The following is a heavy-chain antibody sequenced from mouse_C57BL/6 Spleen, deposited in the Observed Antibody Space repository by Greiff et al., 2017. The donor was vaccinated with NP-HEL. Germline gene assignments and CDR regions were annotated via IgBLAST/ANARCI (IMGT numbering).Heavy chain of an antibody. D-gene: IGHD2-10*01. CDR2: IDPSDSYT. CDR1: GYTFTSYW. J-gene: IGHJ2*01. V-gene: IGHV1-50*01. Sequence: LQQPGAELVKPGASVKLSCKASGYTFTSYWMQWVKQRPGQGLEWIGEIDPSDSYTNYNQKFKGKATLTVDTSSSTAYMQLSSLTSEDSAVYYCARRLAYYGPTWYFDYWGQGTTLTVSS. CDR3: ARRLAYYGPTWYFDY.